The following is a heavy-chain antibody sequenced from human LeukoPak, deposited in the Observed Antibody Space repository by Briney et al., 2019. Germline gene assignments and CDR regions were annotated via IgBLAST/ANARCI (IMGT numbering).Heavy chain of an antibody. CDR3: ATHLRDYDSSGYPLDY. CDR1: GFTFSSYA. D-gene: IGHD3-22*01. V-gene: IGHV3-23*01. Sequence: GGSLRLSCAASGFTFSSYAMNWVRQTPGEGLEWVSAISGSGGSTYYADSVKGRFTISRDNSKNTLYLQMDSLRAEDTAVYYCATHLRDYDSSGYPLDYWGQGTLVTVSS. CDR2: ISGSGGST. J-gene: IGHJ4*02.